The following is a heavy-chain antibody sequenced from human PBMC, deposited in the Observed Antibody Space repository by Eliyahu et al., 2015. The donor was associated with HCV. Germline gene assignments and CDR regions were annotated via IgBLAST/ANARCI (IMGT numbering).Heavy chain of an antibody. J-gene: IGHJ5*02. V-gene: IGHV4-34*02. CDR2: MNHVGTT. Sequence: QVQLQQWGAGLLKPSETLSLTCAVYGGSFSGYYWSWVRQPPGQGLEWIGEMNHVGTTKYNPSLKSRVTMSLGTSKNQFSLKLRSVTVADTAVYYCARAEGSGIHPPAWGQGTLVTVSS. D-gene: IGHD3-10*01. CDR1: GGSFSGYY. CDR3: ARAEGSGIHPPA.